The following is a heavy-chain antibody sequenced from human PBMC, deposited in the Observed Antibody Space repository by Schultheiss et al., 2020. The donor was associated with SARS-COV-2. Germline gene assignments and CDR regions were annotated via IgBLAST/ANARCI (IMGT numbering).Heavy chain of an antibody. CDR2: IAGYNGDT. CDR3: ARWKLLGYCSSTSCYEYFQH. J-gene: IGHJ1*01. CDR1: GYTFIGYY. D-gene: IGHD2-2*01. Sequence: ASVKVSCKASGYTFIGYYMHWVRQAPGQGLEWMGWIAGYNGDTKYAQKLQGRVTMTTDTSTSTAYMELRSLRAEDTAVYYCARWKLLGYCSSTSCYEYFQHWGQGTLVTVSS. V-gene: IGHV1-18*04.